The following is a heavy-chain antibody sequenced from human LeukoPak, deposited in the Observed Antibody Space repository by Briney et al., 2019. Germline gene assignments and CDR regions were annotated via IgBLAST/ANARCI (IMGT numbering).Heavy chain of an antibody. D-gene: IGHD2-21*02. V-gene: IGHV4-59*01. CDR2: IYYSGST. CDR1: GGSISSYY. Sequence: SETLSLTCTVSGGSISSYYWSWIRQPPGKGLEWNGYIYYSGSTNYNPSPKRRVTMSVDTSKNQFSLKLTSVTAAATAVYYCAIAPRGGMVTQFDYWGQGNLVTVSS. CDR3: AIAPRGGMVTQFDY. J-gene: IGHJ4*02.